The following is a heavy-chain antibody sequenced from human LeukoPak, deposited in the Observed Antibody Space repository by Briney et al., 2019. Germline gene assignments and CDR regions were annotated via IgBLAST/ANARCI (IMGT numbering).Heavy chain of an antibody. D-gene: IGHD2-2*01. Sequence: GGSLRLSCAASGFTFSDYYMSWIRQAPGKGLEWVSYISSSSSYTNYADSVKGRFTISRDNAKNSLYLQMNSLRIEDTAVYYCARYCSSTSCSHNAFDIWGQGTLVTVSS. CDR3: ARYCSSTSCSHNAFDI. CDR1: GFTFSDYY. J-gene: IGHJ3*02. V-gene: IGHV3-11*06. CDR2: ISSSSSYT.